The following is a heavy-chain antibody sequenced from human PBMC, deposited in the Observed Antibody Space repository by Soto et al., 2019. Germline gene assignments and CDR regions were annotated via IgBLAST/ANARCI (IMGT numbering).Heavy chain of an antibody. CDR1: GYAFTTYG. D-gene: IGHD1-1*01. CDR2: ISAHNGNT. J-gene: IGHJ4*02. V-gene: IGHV1-18*01. Sequence: QVHLVQSGAEVKKPGASVKVSCKGSGYAFTTYGITWVRQAQGQGLEWMGWISAHNGNTNYAHKLQGRVTETRDTSTSSASMELRSVRSDDTAVYYCARGRYGDYWGQGALVTVSS. CDR3: ARGRYGDY.